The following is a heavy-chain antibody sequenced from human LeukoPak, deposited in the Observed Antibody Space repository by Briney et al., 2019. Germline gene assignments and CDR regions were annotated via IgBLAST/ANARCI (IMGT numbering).Heavy chain of an antibody. CDR3: ARGGWGSYAFDI. CDR1: GFTFSSYD. CDR2: IGTAGDS. J-gene: IGHJ3*02. Sequence: GGSLRLSCAASGFTFSSYDMHWVRHATGKGLEWVSAIGTAGDSYYSGSVKRRFTISRETDTNSLYLQMNSLRAGDTAVYYCARGGWGSYAFDIWGQGTMVTVSS. D-gene: IGHD3-16*01. V-gene: IGHV3-13*01.